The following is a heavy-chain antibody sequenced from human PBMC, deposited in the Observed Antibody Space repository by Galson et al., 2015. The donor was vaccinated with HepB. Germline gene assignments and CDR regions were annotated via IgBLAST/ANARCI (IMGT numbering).Heavy chain of an antibody. D-gene: IGHD3-10*01. Sequence: SVKVSCKASGYTFTSYGISWVRQAPGQGLEWMGWISAYNGNTNYAQKLQGRVTMTTDTSTSTAYMELRSLRSDDTAVYYCARDSMSRRLGELLISLAFDIWGQGTMVTVSS. CDR3: ARDSMSRRLGELLISLAFDI. CDR1: GYTFTSYG. J-gene: IGHJ3*02. V-gene: IGHV1-18*01. CDR2: ISAYNGNT.